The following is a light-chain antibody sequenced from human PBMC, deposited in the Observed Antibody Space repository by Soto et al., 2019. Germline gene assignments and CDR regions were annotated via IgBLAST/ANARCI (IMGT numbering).Light chain of an antibody. J-gene: IGKJ5*01. CDR2: DAS. V-gene: IGKV1-9*01. Sequence: DIQMTQSPSTLSGSVGDRVTITCRASQTISSYLGWYQQKPGKAPNLLIYDASTLHSGVPSRFSGGGSGTDFTLTISSLQPEDFATYYCQQVNVYPSTFGGGTRLEIK. CDR3: QQVNVYPST. CDR1: QTISSY.